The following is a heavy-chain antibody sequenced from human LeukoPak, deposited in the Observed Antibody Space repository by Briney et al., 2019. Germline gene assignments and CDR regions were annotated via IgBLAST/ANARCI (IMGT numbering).Heavy chain of an antibody. V-gene: IGHV4-31*03. CDR3: ARRGGAVMVRGMDV. J-gene: IGHJ6*02. CDR2: IYYSGST. CDR1: GGSISGGGYY. Sequence: SETLSLTCTVSGGSISGGGYYWSWIRQHPGTGLEWIGYIYYSGSTYYNPSLKSRVTISVDTSKNQFSLKLSSVTAADTAVYYCARRGGAVMVRGMDVWGQGTTVTVSS. D-gene: IGHD3-10*01.